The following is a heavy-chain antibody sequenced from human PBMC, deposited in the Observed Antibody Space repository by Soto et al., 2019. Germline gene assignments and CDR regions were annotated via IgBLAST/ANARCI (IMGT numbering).Heavy chain of an antibody. V-gene: IGHV3-33*01. Sequence: GGSLTLSCEASGFPFSSHGKHWVRQAQGKGLERVAVIWYDGTNKYYTDSLKGRFTISRDNSKNTLYLQMNSLTAEDTAAYLCARDKIYGSGCFDYWGRGTLVTVSS. CDR1: GFPFSSHG. D-gene: IGHD3-10*01. J-gene: IGHJ4*01. CDR3: ARDKIYGSGCFDY. CDR2: IWYDGTNK.